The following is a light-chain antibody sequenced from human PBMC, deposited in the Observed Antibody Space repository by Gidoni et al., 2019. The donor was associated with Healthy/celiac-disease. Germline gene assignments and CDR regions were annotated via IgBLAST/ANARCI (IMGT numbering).Light chain of an antibody. CDR2: GAS. J-gene: IGKJ1*01. Sequence: EIGMTQSTDTLSVSAGERATLSCRASQSVSSNVAWYQQHPGQAPRLLIYGASNRATGIPARFSGSWSGTEFTLTISSLQSEDFAVYYCQQYNNWPPEGTFXQXTKVEIK. CDR3: QQYNNWPPEGT. CDR1: QSVSSN. V-gene: IGKV3-15*01.